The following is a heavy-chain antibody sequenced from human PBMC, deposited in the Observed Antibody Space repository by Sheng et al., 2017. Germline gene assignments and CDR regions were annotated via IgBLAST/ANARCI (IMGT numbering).Heavy chain of an antibody. Sequence: EVQLVESGGGLVQPGGSLRLSCAASGFTVSSNYMSWVRQAPGKGLDWVSVIYSGGTTYYADSVKGRFTISRDNSKNTLYLQMHSLRAEDTAVYYCAKGPLWYYMDVWGQGTTVTVSS. D-gene: IGHD2-21*01. CDR2: IYSGGTT. CDR1: GFTVSSNY. V-gene: IGHV3-66*01. J-gene: IGHJ6*03. CDR3: AKGPLWYYMDV.